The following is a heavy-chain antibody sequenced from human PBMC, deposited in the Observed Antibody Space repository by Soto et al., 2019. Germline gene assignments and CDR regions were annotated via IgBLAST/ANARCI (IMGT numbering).Heavy chain of an antibody. J-gene: IGHJ3*01. Sequence: EVQLMASGGGLVQPGGSLRLSYASSGFTLSMSAVNWVRQAPGKGLEWVSNISDSGDRTYYADSVKGRFTTSRDRSKNTVSLQMDSRRAEDPAVYYCAKDRGISVKAGEDFDVWGQGTMVTVAS. V-gene: IGHV3-23*01. CDR1: GFTLSMSA. CDR2: ISDSGDRT. CDR3: AKDRGISVKAGEDFDV. D-gene: IGHD2-21*01.